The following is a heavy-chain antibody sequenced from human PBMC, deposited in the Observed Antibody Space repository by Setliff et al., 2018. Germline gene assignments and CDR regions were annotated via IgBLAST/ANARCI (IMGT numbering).Heavy chain of an antibody. CDR3: ARSTIAVAGTGYYYGMDV. CDR2: IDWDDDK. D-gene: IGHD6-19*01. Sequence: SGPTLVNPTQTLTLTCTFSGFSLSTDGVSVGWIRQPPGKALEWLARIDWDDDKFYSTSLKTRLTISKDTSKNQVVLTMTNMDPVDTATYYCARSTIAVAGTGYYYGMDVWGQGTTVTVSS. CDR1: GFSLSTDGVS. V-gene: IGHV2-70*04. J-gene: IGHJ6*02.